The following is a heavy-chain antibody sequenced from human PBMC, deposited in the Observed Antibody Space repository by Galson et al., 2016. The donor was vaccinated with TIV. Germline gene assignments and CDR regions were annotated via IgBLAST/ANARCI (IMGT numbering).Heavy chain of an antibody. V-gene: IGHV3-30*18. D-gene: IGHD5-18*01. J-gene: IGHJ4*02. CDR2: ISYDRVNT. CDR3: AKDLSYGYSPPYYFEF. Sequence: SLRLSCAASGFTFSRSGMHWVRQTPGRGLEWVAVISYDRVNTQYGDSVKGRFTISRDNSKKTVYVQMNSLRVEDTAVYYCAKDLSYGYSPPYYFEFWGQGTVVTVSS. CDR1: GFTFSRSG.